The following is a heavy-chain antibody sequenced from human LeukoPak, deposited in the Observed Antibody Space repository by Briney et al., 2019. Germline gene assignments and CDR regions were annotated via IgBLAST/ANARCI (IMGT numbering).Heavy chain of an antibody. CDR3: ARDKAQDSVYYGMDV. D-gene: IGHD6-6*01. Sequence: GGSLRLSCAASGFTFSSYWMNWVRQAPGKGLEWVSSISSGSNYIYYADSVKGRFTISRDNARTSLYLQMNSLRAEDTAVYYCARDKAQDSVYYGMDVWGQGTTVTVSS. CDR1: GFTFSSYW. J-gene: IGHJ6*02. CDR2: ISSGSNYI. V-gene: IGHV3-21*06.